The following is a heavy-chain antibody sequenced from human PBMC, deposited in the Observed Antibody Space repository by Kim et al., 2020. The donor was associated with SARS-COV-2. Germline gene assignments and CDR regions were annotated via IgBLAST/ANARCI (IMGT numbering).Heavy chain of an antibody. CDR2: INTNSGGT. D-gene: IGHD2-15*01. CDR3: ARRGAYCSGGSCYRERNYYYGMDV. V-gene: IGHV1-2*02. J-gene: IGHJ6*02. Sequence: ASVKVSCKASGYTFTGYYMHWVRQAPGQGLEWMGWINTNSGGTNYAQKFQGSVTMTRDTSISTAYMELSRLRSDDTAVYYCARRGAYCSGGSCYRERNYYYGMDVWGQGTTVTVSS. CDR1: GYTFTGYY.